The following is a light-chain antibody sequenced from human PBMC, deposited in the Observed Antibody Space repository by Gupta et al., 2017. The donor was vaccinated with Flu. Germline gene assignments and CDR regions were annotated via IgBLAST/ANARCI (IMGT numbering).Light chain of an antibody. V-gene: IGKV1-33*01. Sequence: VGDRVTITCQASQYISNYLNWYQQKPGKAPKLLIYDASNLETGVPSRFSGSGSGTDFTFNISSLQPEDIATYYCQQYDNLTPYTFGQGTK. CDR1: QYISNY. CDR3: QQYDNLTPYT. J-gene: IGKJ2*01. CDR2: DAS.